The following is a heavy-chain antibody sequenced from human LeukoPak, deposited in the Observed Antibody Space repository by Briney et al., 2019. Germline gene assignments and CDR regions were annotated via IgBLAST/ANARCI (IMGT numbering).Heavy chain of an antibody. CDR3: ARGLGSGYSYGLDY. D-gene: IGHD5-18*01. CDR1: GYTFTHYY. Sequence: GASVKVSCKASGYTFTHYYITRVRQAPGQGLEWMGGFDPEDGETIYAQKFQGRVTMTRDTSTSTVYMELSSLRSEDTAVYYCARGLGSGYSYGLDYWGQGTLVTVSS. V-gene: IGHV1-24*01. CDR2: FDPEDGET. J-gene: IGHJ4*02.